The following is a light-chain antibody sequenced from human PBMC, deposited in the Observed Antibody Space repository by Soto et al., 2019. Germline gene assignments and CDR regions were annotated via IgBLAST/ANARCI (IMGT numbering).Light chain of an antibody. J-gene: IGKJ1*01. V-gene: IGKV3-20*01. CDR3: QHYGTSPTWT. Sequence: EIVLTQSPGTLSLSPGERATLSCRASQSVSSSYSAWYQQKPGQAPRLLIYGASSRATGIPDRFSGSGSGTDFTLTISRLEPEDFAVYYCQHYGTSPTWTFGQGTKVEI. CDR2: GAS. CDR1: QSVSSSY.